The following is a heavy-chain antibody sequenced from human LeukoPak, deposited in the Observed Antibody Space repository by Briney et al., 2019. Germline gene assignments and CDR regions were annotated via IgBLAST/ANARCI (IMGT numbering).Heavy chain of an antibody. CDR1: GGSISSYY. CDR3: ARVNLWQQLVQNAFDI. J-gene: IGHJ3*02. V-gene: IGHV4-59*12. CDR2: IYYSGST. D-gene: IGHD6-13*01. Sequence: PSETLSLTCTVSGGSISSYYWSWIRQPPGKGLEWIGYIYYSGSTNYNPSLKSRVTISVDTSKNQFSLKLSSVTAADTAVYYCARVNLWQQLVQNAFDIWGQGTMVTVSS.